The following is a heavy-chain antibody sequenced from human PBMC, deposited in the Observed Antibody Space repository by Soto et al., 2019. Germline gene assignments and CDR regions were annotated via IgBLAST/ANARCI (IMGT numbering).Heavy chain of an antibody. CDR1: GGTFSSYA. D-gene: IGHD4-17*01. V-gene: IGHV1-69*01. CDR2: IIPIFVTA. CDR3: ASPGGPTTVPFDY. Sequence: QGQLVQSGAEVKKPGSSVKVSCKASGGTFSSYAISWVRQAPGQGLEWMGGIIPIFVTANYAQKFQGRVTITADESTSTAYMELSSLRAEDTAVDYCASPGGPTTVPFDYWGQGTLVTVSS. J-gene: IGHJ4*02.